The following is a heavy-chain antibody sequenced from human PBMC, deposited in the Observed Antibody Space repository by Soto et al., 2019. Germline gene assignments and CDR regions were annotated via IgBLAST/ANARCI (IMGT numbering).Heavy chain of an antibody. Sequence: ASVKVSCKASGYTFTSYGISWVRQAPGQGLEWMGWISAYNGNTNYAQRLQGRVTMTTDTSTGTAYMELRSLRSDDTAVYYCARRYTHYYDSSGYLYYYYGMDVWGQGTTVTVSS. CDR1: GYTFTSYG. V-gene: IGHV1-18*04. D-gene: IGHD3-22*01. CDR3: ARRYTHYYDSSGYLYYYYGMDV. CDR2: ISAYNGNT. J-gene: IGHJ6*02.